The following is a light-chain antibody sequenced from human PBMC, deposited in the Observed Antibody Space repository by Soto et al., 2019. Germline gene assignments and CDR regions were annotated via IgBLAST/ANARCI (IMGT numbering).Light chain of an antibody. CDR2: DDN. CDR1: NIGTKP. J-gene: IGLJ1*01. V-gene: IGLV3-21*02. Sequence: SYELTQPPSVSVAPGQTARITCGGDNIGTKPVHWYQQKPGQAPALVVYDDNDRPSGIPERISGSNSGNTAALTISRVEAGDGADYYCQVWDSTSDSYVFGTGTKVTVL. CDR3: QVWDSTSDSYV.